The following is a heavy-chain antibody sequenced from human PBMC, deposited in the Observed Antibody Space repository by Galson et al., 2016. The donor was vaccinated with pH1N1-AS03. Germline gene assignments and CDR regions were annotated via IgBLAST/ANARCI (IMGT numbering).Heavy chain of an antibody. CDR3: AKDPRSYCSGGACFGYFHY. CDR2: VRYDVNNK. CDR1: GFTFSTYG. Sequence: SLRLSCAASGFTFSTYGMHWVRQAPGKGLEWVAFVRYDVNNKYYADSVKGRSTISRDNSKNTLYLQMNSLRAEDTAVYYCAKDPRSYCSGGACFGYFHYWGQGTLVTVSS. J-gene: IGHJ4*02. V-gene: IGHV3-30*02. D-gene: IGHD2-15*01.